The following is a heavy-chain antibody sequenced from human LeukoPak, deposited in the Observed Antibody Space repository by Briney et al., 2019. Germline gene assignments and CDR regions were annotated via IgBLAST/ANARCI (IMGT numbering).Heavy chain of an antibody. CDR2: ISGSGGST. D-gene: IGHD3-10*01. J-gene: IGHJ4*02. CDR1: GFTFSSYG. V-gene: IGHV3-23*01. CDR3: AKTHYYGSGSPISLDY. Sequence: PGGSLRLSCAASGFTFSSYGMHWVRQAPGKGLEWVSAISGSGGSTYYADSVKGRFTISRDNSKNTLYLQMNSLRAEDTAVYYCAKTHYYGSGSPISLDYWGQGTLVTVSS.